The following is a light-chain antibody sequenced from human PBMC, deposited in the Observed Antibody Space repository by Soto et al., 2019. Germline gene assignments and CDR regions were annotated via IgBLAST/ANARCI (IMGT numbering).Light chain of an antibody. CDR3: HQCATSPLT. J-gene: IGKJ4*01. V-gene: IGKV3-20*01. Sequence: EILLTQSPDTLSLSPGERATLSCRASQSIARNYLAWCQHKPGQAPRLLIYDASSRATGIPDRFSGSGSGTDFTLTISRLEPEDFAVYFCHQCATSPLTFGGGTKVEIK. CDR1: QSIARNY. CDR2: DAS.